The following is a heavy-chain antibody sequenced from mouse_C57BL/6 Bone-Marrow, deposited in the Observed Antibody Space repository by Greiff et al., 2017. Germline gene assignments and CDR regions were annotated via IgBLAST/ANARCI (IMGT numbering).Heavy chain of an antibody. CDR2: ISSGGSYT. CDR1: GFTFSSYG. Sequence: EVKLVDSGGDLVKPGGSLKLSCAASGFTFSSYGMSWVRQTPDKRLEWVATISSGGSYTYYPDSVKGRFTISRDNAKNTLYLQMSSLKSEDTAMYYCARQGLRRNAMDYWGQGTSVTVSS. J-gene: IGHJ4*01. V-gene: IGHV5-6*01. CDR3: ARQGLRRNAMDY. D-gene: IGHD2-4*01.